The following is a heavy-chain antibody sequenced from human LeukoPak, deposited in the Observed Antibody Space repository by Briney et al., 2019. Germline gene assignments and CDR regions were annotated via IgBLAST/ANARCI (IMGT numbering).Heavy chain of an antibody. J-gene: IGHJ3*02. D-gene: IGHD3-10*01. CDR3: ARALLLWFGELSYDAFDI. CDR1: GYTFTSYG. V-gene: IGHV1-69*13. CDR2: IIPIFGTA. Sequence: SVKVSCKASGYTFTSYGISWVRQAPGQGLEWMGGIIPIFGTANYAQKFQGRVTITADESTSTAYMELSSLRSEDTAVYYCARALLLWFGELSYDAFDIWGQGTMVTVSS.